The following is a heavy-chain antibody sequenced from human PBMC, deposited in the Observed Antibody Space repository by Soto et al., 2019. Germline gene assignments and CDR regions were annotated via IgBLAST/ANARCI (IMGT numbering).Heavy chain of an antibody. V-gene: IGHV3-48*02. CDR3: ARGDDFSWFDP. Sequence: EVQLVESGGGLVQPGGPRRLSCTAAGSNFKKNSINWFRQAQGRGLEWVSHISGSGYTTYYAGSVKGRFTISRDNAKNSLFLQMNSLRDEDTAVYYCARGDDFSWFDPWGQGTLVTVSS. D-gene: IGHD3-3*01. CDR2: ISGSGYTT. CDR1: GSNFKKNS. J-gene: IGHJ5*02.